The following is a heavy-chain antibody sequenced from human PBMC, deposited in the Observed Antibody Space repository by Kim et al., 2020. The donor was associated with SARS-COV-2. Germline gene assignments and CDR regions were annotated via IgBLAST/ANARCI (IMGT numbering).Heavy chain of an antibody. Sequence: GGSLRLSCAVSGFTFSRSSMMWVRQAPGKGLEWVSSISGSGSSLHYADSVRGRFTVSRDNARNLLYLQMNSLGVEDTAVYYCAGCNTTCLQGRTFDPWGQGTLVTVSS. CDR2: ISGSGSSL. V-gene: IGHV3-21*01. J-gene: IGHJ5*01. CDR3: AGCNTTCLQGRTFDP. CDR1: GFTFSRSS. D-gene: IGHD2-2*01.